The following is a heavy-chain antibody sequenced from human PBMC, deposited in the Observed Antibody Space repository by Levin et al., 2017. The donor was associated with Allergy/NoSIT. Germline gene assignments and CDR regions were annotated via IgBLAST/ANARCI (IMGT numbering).Heavy chain of an antibody. CDR2: IYSGGST. Sequence: GGSLRLSCAASGFAVSSNYMSWIRQAPGEGLKCVSVIYSGGSTYYADSVVGRFSISRDDSKNTLYLQMSSLRPEDTAVYYCAKRGIMGGQGTLVTVSS. V-gene: IGHV3-66*02. J-gene: IGHJ4*02. D-gene: IGHD3-16*01. CDR3: AKRGIM. CDR1: GFAVSSNY.